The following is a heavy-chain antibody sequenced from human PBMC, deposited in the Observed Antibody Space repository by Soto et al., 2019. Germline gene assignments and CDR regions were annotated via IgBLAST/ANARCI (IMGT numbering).Heavy chain of an antibody. CDR1: GFTFSSYG. D-gene: IGHD3-22*01. CDR2: IWYDGSNK. CDR3: ARDRDHDSSGYSRTYYYGMDV. J-gene: IGHJ6*02. Sequence: QVQLVESGGGVVQPGRSLRLSCAASGFTFSSYGMHWVRQAPGKGLEWVAVIWYDGSNKYYADSVKGRFTISRDNSKNTLYLQMNSLRAEDTAVYYCARDRDHDSSGYSRTYYYGMDVWGQGTTVTVSS. V-gene: IGHV3-33*01.